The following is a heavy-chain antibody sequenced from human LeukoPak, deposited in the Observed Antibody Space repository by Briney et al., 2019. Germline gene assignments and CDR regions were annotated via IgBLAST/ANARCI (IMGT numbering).Heavy chain of an antibody. CDR1: DDSITMYY. CDR3: ARGRVSSSTWYNTYYYFFYMDL. V-gene: IGHV4-59*01. Sequence: SETLSLTCTVSDDSITMYYWTWIRQPPGKGLEWIGYVDHTGSTKFNPSLNGRVSISRDTSNNFFSLRLRSVTAADTAVYFCARGRVSSSTWYNTYYYFFYMDLWGKGTTVTVSS. CDR2: VDHTGST. D-gene: IGHD1-1*01. J-gene: IGHJ6*03.